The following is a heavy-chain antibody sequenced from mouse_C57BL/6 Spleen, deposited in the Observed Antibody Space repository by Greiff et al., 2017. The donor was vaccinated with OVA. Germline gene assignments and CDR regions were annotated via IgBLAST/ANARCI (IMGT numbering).Heavy chain of an antibody. V-gene: IGHV1-69*01. Sequence: QVQLQQPGAELVMPGASVKLSCKASGYTFTSYWMHWVKQRPGQGLEWIGEIDPSDSYTNYNQKFKGKSTLTVDKSSSTAYMQLSSLTSEDSAVYYCASGEPTIAMDYWGQGTSVTVSS. J-gene: IGHJ4*01. CDR1: GYTFTSYW. CDR2: IDPSDSYT. CDR3: ASGEPTIAMDY.